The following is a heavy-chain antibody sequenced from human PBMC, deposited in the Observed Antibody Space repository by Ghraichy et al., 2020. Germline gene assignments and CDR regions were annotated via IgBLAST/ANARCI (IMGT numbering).Heavy chain of an antibody. V-gene: IGHV6-1*01. J-gene: IGHJ6*02. CDR3: ARGPVSNGMGV. CDR1: GDSVSSNSAV. D-gene: IGHD1-14*01. Sequence: SQTLSLTCAISGDSVSSNSAVWNWIRQSPSRGLEWLGRTYYTSNWNSDYAQSVKSRINISPDTSKNQLSLHLNSVTPEDTAVYFCARGPVSNGMGVWGQGTTVTVSS. CDR2: TYYTSNWNS.